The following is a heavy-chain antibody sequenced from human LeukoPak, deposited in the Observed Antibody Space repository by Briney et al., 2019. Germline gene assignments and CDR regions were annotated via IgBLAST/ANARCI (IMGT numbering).Heavy chain of an antibody. CDR1: GVTFSNYA. Sequence: GGSLSLSCAASGVTFSNYAMNWVRQAPGKGLEWVSAIDSGGGTYYADSVKGRFNISRDTSKNTLYLQWNSLRAEDTAVYYCAKGPQGDWVQGALVTVSS. V-gene: IGHV3-23*01. J-gene: IGHJ4*02. CDR2: IDSGGGT. CDR3: AKGPQGD. D-gene: IGHD3-16*01.